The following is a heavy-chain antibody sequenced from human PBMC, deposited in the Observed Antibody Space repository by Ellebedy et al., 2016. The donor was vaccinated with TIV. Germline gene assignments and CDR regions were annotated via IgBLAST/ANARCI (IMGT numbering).Heavy chain of an antibody. J-gene: IGHJ4*02. D-gene: IGHD3-16*01. Sequence: ASVKVSXXASGYTFTGYYMHWVRQAPGQGLEWMGWINPNSGGTNYAQKFQGWVTMTRDTSISTAYMELSRLRSDDTAVYYCARATTYDGPLDYWGQGTLVTVSS. V-gene: IGHV1-2*04. CDR1: GYTFTGYY. CDR2: INPNSGGT. CDR3: ARATTYDGPLDY.